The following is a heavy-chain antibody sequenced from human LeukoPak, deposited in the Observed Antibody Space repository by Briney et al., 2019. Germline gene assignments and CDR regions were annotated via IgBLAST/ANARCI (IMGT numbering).Heavy chain of an antibody. CDR1: GFTFSDYY. CDR3: AELGITMIGGV. J-gene: IGHJ6*04. CDR2: ISSSGSTI. Sequence: GGSLTLSCAASGFTFSDYYMSWIRQAPGKGLEWVSYISSSGSTIYYADHVKGRFTIARDNAKNSLYLQMNSLRAEDTAVYYCAELGITMIGGVWGKGTTVTISS. D-gene: IGHD3-10*02. V-gene: IGHV3-11*04.